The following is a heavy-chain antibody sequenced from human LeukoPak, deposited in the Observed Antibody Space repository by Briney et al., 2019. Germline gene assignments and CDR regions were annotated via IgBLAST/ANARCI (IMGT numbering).Heavy chain of an antibody. CDR2: ISYDGSNK. D-gene: IGHD1-26*01. Sequence: QPGRSLRLSCAASGFTFSSYGMHWVRQAPGKGLEWVAVISYDGSNKYYADSVKGRFTISRDNSKNTLYLQMNSLRAEDTAVYYCAKGLAALELLWRSQLVDYWGQGTLVTVSS. CDR1: GFTFSSYG. CDR3: AKGLAALELLWRSQLVDY. V-gene: IGHV3-30*18. J-gene: IGHJ4*02.